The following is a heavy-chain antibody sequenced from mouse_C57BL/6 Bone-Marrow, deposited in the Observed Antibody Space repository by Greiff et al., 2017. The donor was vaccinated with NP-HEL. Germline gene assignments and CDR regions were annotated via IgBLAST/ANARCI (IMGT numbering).Heavy chain of an antibody. D-gene: IGHD1-1*01. V-gene: IGHV15-2*01. Sequence: VKLQQSGSELRSPGSSVKLSCKDFDSEVFPIAYMSWVRQKPGHGFEWIGGILPSIGRTIYGEKFEDKATLDADTLSNTAYLELNSLTSEDSAIYYCARAYYGSSPYAMDYWGQGTSVTVSS. CDR3: ARAYYGSSPYAMDY. J-gene: IGHJ4*01. CDR1: DSEVFPIAY. CDR2: ILPSIGRT.